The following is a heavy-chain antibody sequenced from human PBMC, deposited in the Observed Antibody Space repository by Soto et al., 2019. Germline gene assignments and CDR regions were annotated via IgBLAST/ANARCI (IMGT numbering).Heavy chain of an antibody. Sequence: ASETLSLTCTVSGGSISSYYWSWIRQPPGKGLEWIGYIYYSGSTNYNPSLKSRVTISVDTSKNQFSLKLSSVTAADTAVYYCARGPKYSSSWRFDYWGQGTLVTVSS. J-gene: IGHJ4*02. V-gene: IGHV4-59*01. CDR3: ARGPKYSSSWRFDY. D-gene: IGHD6-13*01. CDR1: GGSISSYY. CDR2: IYYSGST.